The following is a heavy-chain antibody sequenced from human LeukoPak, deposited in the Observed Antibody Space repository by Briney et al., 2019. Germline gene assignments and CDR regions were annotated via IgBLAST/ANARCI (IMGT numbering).Heavy chain of an antibody. J-gene: IGHJ5*02. CDR3: AGRYYYGSGSYYNNWFDP. V-gene: IGHV4-4*07. Sequence: SETLSLTCTVSGGSISSYYWSWIRQPAGKGLEWIGRIYTSGSTNYNPSLKSRVTMSVDTSKNQFPLKLSSVTAADTAVYYCAGRYYYGSGSYYNNWFDPWGQGTLVTVSS. D-gene: IGHD3-10*01. CDR2: IYTSGST. CDR1: GGSISSYY.